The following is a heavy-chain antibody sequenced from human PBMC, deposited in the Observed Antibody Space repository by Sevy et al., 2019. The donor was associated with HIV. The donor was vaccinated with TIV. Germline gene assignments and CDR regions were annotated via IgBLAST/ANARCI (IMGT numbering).Heavy chain of an antibody. D-gene: IGHD1-26*01. CDR1: GFTFSSFA. Sequence: GGSLRLSCAASGFTFSSFAMRWVRHILGKGLEWVSTINGRGGCAYYADSVKGRFTLSRVYSNNTVFLQMNRFRDEVTSVYYCARPTPRIAPSSAAFFDYWGQGTLVTVSS. J-gene: IGHJ4*01. V-gene: IGHV3-23*01. CDR2: INGRGGCA. CDR3: ARPTPRIAPSSAAFFDY.